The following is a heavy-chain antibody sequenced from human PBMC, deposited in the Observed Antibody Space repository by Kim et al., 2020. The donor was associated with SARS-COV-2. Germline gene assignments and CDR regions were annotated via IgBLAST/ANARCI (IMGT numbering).Heavy chain of an antibody. D-gene: IGHD3-10*01. J-gene: IGHJ5*02. CDR2: IYNSGST. CDR1: GYSISSGYY. CDR3: ARERASTMVRGGWFDP. V-gene: IGHV4-38-2*02. Sequence: SETLSLTCTVSGYSISSGYYWGWIRQPPGKGLEWIGSIYNSGSTYYNPSLKSRVTISVDTSKNQFSLKLSSVTAADTAVYYCARERASTMVRGGWFDPWGQGTLVTVSS.